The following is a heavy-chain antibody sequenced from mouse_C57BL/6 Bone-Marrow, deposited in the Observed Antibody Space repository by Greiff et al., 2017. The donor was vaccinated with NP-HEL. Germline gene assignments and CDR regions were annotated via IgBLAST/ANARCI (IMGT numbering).Heavy chain of an antibody. V-gene: IGHV1-4*01. CDR3: ARWDYYSNHWYFDV. CDR1: GYTFTSYT. Sequence: QVQLQQSGAELARPGASVKMSCKASGYTFTSYTMHWVKQRPGQGLEWIGYINPSSGYTKYNQKFKDKATLTADKSSSTAYMQLSSLTSEYSAVYYCARWDYYSNHWYFDVWGTGTTVTVSS. D-gene: IGHD2-5*01. J-gene: IGHJ1*03. CDR2: INPSSGYT.